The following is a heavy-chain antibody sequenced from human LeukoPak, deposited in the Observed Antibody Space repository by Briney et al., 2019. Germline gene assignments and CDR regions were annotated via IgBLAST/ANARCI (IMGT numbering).Heavy chain of an antibody. CDR2: IYYSGST. J-gene: IGHJ4*02. Sequence: SETLSLTCTVSGGSISSNSYYWGWIRQPPGKGLKWIGSIYYSGSTYYNPSLKSRVTISVDTSKNQFSLKLNSVTATDTAVYYCAILDSYVLGGPGFVNYWGQGTLVTVSS. CDR3: AILDSYVLGGPGFVNY. V-gene: IGHV4-39*01. D-gene: IGHD5-18*01. CDR1: GGSISSNSYY.